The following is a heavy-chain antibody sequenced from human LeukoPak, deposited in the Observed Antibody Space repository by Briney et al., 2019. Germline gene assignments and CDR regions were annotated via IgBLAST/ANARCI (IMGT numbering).Heavy chain of an antibody. D-gene: IGHD3-10*01. J-gene: IGHJ2*01. CDR3: ARGRINYYVSGTHRYFDL. Sequence: PSETLSLTCTVSGDSISSSSYYWSWIRQPPGKGLEWIGESNHAGNTNYNPSLKSRVSISVDTSENQFSLNVTSVTAADTAVYYCARGRINYYVSGTHRYFDLWGRGTLVTVSS. CDR2: SNHAGNT. CDR1: GDSISSSSYY. V-gene: IGHV4-39*07.